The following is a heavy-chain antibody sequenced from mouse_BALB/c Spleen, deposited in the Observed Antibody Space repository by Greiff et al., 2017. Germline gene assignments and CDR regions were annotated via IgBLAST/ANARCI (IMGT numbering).Heavy chain of an antibody. CDR2: IDPENGDT. Sequence: VQLQQSGAELVRSGASVKLSCTASGFNINDYYMHWVKQRPEQGLEWIGWIDPENGDTEYAPKFQGKATMTADTSSNTAYLQLSSLTSEDTAVYYCNAGGYDPDYWGQGTTLTVSS. V-gene: IGHV14-4*02. D-gene: IGHD2-2*01. CDR3: NAGGYDPDY. CDR1: GFNINDYY. J-gene: IGHJ2*01.